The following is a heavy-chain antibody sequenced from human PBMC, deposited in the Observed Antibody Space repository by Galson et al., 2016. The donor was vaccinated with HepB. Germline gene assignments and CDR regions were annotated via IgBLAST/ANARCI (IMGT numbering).Heavy chain of an antibody. CDR3: ARTSPFNTGTFDY. J-gene: IGHJ4*02. Sequence: CAISGDSVSSTSANWNWIRQSPSRGLEWLGRTYYKSKWYNDYAVSVQSQITINPDTSKNQFSLQLDSMTPEDTAVYYCARTSPFNTGTFDYWGQGTLVTVSS. V-gene: IGHV6-1*01. CDR2: TYYKSKWYN. CDR1: GDSVSSTSAN. D-gene: IGHD1-7*01.